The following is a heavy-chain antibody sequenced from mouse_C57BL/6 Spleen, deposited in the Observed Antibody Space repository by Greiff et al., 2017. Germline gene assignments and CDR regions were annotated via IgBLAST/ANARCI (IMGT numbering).Heavy chain of an antibody. Sequence: VKLMESGAELMKPGASVKLSCKATGYTFTGYWIEWVKQRPGHGLEWIGEILPGSGSTNYNEKFKGKATFTADTSSNTAYMQLSSLTTEDSAIYYCARYHHYYGSRGDAMDYWGQGTSVTVSS. CDR3: ARYHHYYGSRGDAMDY. CDR2: ILPGSGST. V-gene: IGHV1-9*01. D-gene: IGHD1-1*01. CDR1: GYTFTGYW. J-gene: IGHJ4*01.